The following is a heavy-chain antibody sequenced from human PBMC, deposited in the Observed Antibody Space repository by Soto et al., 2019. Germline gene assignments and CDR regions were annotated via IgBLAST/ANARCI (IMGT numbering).Heavy chain of an antibody. V-gene: IGHV1-3*01. CDR1: GYTFARFA. J-gene: IGHJ5*02. CDR3: ARGEVWTRLCGVSWFDP. D-gene: IGHD2-8*02. Sequence: ASVKVSCKASGYTFARFAVHWVRQAPGQSLEWMGWINADNGQTKSSQNFQGRITMTRDKSANTVYLEVHSLRSQDTAFYYCARGEVWTRLCGVSWFDPWGQVDLVTVSS. CDR2: INADNGQT.